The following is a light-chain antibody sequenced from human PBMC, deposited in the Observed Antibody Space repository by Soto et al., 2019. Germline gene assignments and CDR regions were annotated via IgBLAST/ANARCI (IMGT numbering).Light chain of an antibody. CDR1: QDIRGA. CDR2: DVS. Sequence: AIQVTQSPSSLSASVGDRVTITCRASQDIRGALAWYQQKPGKAPKLLIYDVSTLENEVPSRFSGSSSGTQFTLTISSLQPDDFGTYYCQQFNSYPITFGHGTRLEIK. J-gene: IGKJ5*01. CDR3: QQFNSYPIT. V-gene: IGKV1-13*02.